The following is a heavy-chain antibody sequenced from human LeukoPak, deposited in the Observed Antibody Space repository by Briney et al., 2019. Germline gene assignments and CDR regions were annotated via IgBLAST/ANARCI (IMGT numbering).Heavy chain of an antibody. CDR3: ARADCSSTSCYADFDY. CDR2: ISSSSSYI. D-gene: IGHD2-2*01. V-gene: IGHV3-21*01. J-gene: IGHJ4*02. Sequence: GGSLRLSCAASGFTFSSYSMNWVRQAPGKGLEWVSSISSSSSYIYYADSVKGRFTISGDNAKNSLYLQMNSLRAEDTAVYYCARADCSSTSCYADFDYWGQGTLVTVSS. CDR1: GFTFSSYS.